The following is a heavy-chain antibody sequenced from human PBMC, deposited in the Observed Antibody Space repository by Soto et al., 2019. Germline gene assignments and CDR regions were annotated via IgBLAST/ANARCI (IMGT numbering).Heavy chain of an antibody. Sequence: EVQLVESGGGLVQPGGSLSRSCAASGFTFSSYAMHWVRQAPGTGQEYVSAISSNGCSTYYANSVKGRFTISRDNSKTTLYLQMGSLRAEDMAVYYCARDVSRSRSVRRYFDYWGQGTLVTVSS. D-gene: IGHD6-13*01. J-gene: IGHJ4*02. V-gene: IGHV3-64*01. CDR1: GFTFSSYA. CDR2: ISSNGCST. CDR3: ARDVSRSRSVRRYFDY.